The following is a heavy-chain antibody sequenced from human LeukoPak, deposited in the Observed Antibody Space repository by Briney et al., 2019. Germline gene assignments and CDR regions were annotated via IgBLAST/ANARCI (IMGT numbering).Heavy chain of an antibody. D-gene: IGHD3-3*01. J-gene: IGHJ6*03. CDR1: GGSISSHY. CDR3: ARDARFFRYRYYYYMDV. Sequence: SETLSLTCTVSGGSISSHYWSWIRQPPGKGLEWIGYIYYSGSTNYNPSLKSRVTISVDTSKNQFSLKLSSVTAADTAVYYCARDARFFRYRYYYYMDVWGKGTTVTVSS. CDR2: IYYSGST. V-gene: IGHV4-59*11.